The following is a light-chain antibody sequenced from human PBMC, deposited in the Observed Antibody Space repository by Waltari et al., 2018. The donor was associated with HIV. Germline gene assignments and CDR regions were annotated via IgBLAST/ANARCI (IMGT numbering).Light chain of an antibody. CDR2: EVS. CDR1: STDDGGSKH. V-gene: IGLV2-14*01. CDR3: SSYRDSSTLVV. Sequence: QSALTQPAPVSGSPGQSITVSCTGGSTDDGGSKHVSWYSQHPAKAPKPLIYEVSNRPSGVSNRFSGSKSGNTASRTISGLQAEDEADYYCSSYRDSSTLVVFGTGTKVTVL. J-gene: IGLJ1*01.